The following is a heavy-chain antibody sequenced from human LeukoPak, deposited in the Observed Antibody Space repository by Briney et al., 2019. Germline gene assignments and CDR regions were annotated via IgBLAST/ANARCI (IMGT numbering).Heavy chain of an antibody. J-gene: IGHJ6*04. CDR3: ARAPRVRGVIHYYYGMDV. CDR2: IIPIFGTA. V-gene: IGHV1-69*06. D-gene: IGHD3-10*01. CDR1: GGTFSSYA. Sequence: SVKVSCKASGGTFSSYAISWVRQAPGQGLEWMGGIIPIFGTANYAQTFQGRVTITADKSTSTAYMELSSLRSEDTAVYYCARAPRVRGVIHYYYGMDVWGKGTTVTVSS.